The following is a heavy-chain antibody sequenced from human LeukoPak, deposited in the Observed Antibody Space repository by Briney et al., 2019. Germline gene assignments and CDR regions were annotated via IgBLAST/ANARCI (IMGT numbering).Heavy chain of an antibody. J-gene: IGHJ3*02. CDR1: GFTVSSNY. Sequence: GGSLRPSCAASGFTVSSNYMSWVRQAPGKGLEWVSVIYSGGSTYYADSVKGRFTISRDNSKNTLYLQMNSLRAEDTAVYYCARAPGMEWPYDAFDIWGQGTMVTVSS. CDR2: IYSGGST. CDR3: ARAPGMEWPYDAFDI. D-gene: IGHD3-3*01. V-gene: IGHV3-53*01.